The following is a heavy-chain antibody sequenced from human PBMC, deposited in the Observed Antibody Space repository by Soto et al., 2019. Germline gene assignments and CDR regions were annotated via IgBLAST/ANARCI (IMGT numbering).Heavy chain of an antibody. V-gene: IGHV1-18*04. J-gene: IGHJ4*02. CDR2: ISAYNGNT. D-gene: IGHD3-9*01. CDR1: GYTLTSYG. Sequence: ASVKVSCKASGYTLTSYGISWVRQAPGQGLEWMGWISAYNGNTNYAQKLQGRVTMTTDTSTSTAYMELRSLRSDDAAVYYCARDGARYYDILTGYYTFDYWGQGTLVTVSS. CDR3: ARDGARYYDILTGYYTFDY.